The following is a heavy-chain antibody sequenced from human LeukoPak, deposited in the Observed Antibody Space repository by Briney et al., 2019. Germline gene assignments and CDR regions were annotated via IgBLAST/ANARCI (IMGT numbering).Heavy chain of an antibody. Sequence: GESLRLSCAASGFTVSSNYMSWVRQAPGKGLEWVSVIYSGGSTYYTDSVKGRFTISRDNSKNTLYLQINSLRAEDTAVYFCAKGSAVADIYFDYWGQGTLVTVSS. D-gene: IGHD6-19*01. CDR1: GFTVSSNY. CDR2: IYSGGST. J-gene: IGHJ4*02. CDR3: AKGSAVADIYFDY. V-gene: IGHV3-53*01.